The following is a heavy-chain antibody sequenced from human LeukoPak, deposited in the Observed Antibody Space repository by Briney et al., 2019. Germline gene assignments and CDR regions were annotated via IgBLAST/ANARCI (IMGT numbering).Heavy chain of an antibody. CDR2: IYSGGST. V-gene: IGHV3-53*01. J-gene: IGHJ4*01. CDR3: ARRTPYCSSTSCYFDY. Sequence: GGSLRLSCAASGFTVSSNYMTWVRQAPGKGLEWVSVIYSGGSTYYVDSVKGRFTISRDNSKNTLYLQMNSLRAEDTAVYYCARRTPYCSSTSCYFDYWGHGTLVTVSS. CDR1: GFTVSSNY. D-gene: IGHD2-2*01.